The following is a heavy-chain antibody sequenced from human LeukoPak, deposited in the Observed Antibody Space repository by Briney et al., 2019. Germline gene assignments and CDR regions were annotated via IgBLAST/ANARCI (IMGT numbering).Heavy chain of an antibody. V-gene: IGHV4-34*01. CDR2: INHSGST. Sequence: SETLSLTCAVYGGSFSGYYWSWIRQPPGKGLEWIGEINHSGSTNYNPSLQSRVTISVDTSKNQFSLKLSSVTAADTAVYYCARGIPTALSGPPFDPWGQGTLVTVSS. J-gene: IGHJ5*02. CDR1: GGSFSGYY. D-gene: IGHD4-17*01. CDR3: ARGIPTALSGPPFDP.